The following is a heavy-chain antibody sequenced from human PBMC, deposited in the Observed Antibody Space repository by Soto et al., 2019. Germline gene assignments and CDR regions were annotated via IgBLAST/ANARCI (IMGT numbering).Heavy chain of an antibody. J-gene: IGHJ4*02. CDR2: GDYSGNT. CDR1: GGSGSGGSCY. V-gene: IGHV4-61*01. CDR3: ARVTLLLPGTHFAY. D-gene: IGHD2-15*01. Sequence: SETMSVTCTIAGGSGSGGSCYWGWIRQPPGKGRDWIGNGDYSGNTNYNPSLKSRVTMSVDTSKNQFSLRLSSVTAADAAVYYCARVTLLLPGTHFAYGGQGALVTVSS.